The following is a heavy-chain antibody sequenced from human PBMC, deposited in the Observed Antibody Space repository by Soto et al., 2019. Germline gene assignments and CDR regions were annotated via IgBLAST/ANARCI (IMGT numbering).Heavy chain of an antibody. CDR1: GFTFSSYG. Sequence: LRLSCAASGFTFSSYGMHWVRQAPGKGLEWVAVISYDGSNKYYADSVKGRFTISRDNSKNTLYLQMNSLRAEDTAVYYCAKDSSGWYRGFNYGMDVWGQGTTVTVSS. CDR2: ISYDGSNK. CDR3: AKDSSGWYRGFNYGMDV. J-gene: IGHJ6*02. D-gene: IGHD6-19*01. V-gene: IGHV3-30*18.